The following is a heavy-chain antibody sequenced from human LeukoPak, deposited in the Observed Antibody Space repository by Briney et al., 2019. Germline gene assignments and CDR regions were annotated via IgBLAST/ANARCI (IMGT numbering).Heavy chain of an antibody. CDR1: GFTFSSDE. J-gene: IGHJ4*02. V-gene: IGHV3-48*03. CDR3: AREYSSSWDFDY. D-gene: IGHD6-13*01. Sequence: PGGSLRLSCAASGFTFSSDEMNWVRQAPGKGLEWVSYISGSGSSIYYADSVKGRFTISRDTAKNSLYLQMNSLRAEDTAVYYCAREYSSSWDFDYWGQGTLVAISS. CDR2: ISGSGSSI.